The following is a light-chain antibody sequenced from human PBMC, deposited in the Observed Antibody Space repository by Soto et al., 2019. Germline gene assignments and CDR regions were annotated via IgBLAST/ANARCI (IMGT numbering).Light chain of an antibody. J-gene: IGLJ2*01. CDR2: FSS. Sequence: QSVLTQSPSASGTPGQRVTISCSGSSSNIGGNTVNWYQQLPGTAPKLHIFFSSHRPSGVPDRFSGSKSGSSASLAISGLQSEDEANYYCAAWDDSLNGVVFGGGTKVTVL. CDR1: SSNIGGNT. CDR3: AAWDDSLNGVV. V-gene: IGLV1-44*01.